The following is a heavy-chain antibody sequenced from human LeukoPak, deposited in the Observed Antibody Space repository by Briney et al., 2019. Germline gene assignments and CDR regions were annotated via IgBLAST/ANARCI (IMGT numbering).Heavy chain of an antibody. CDR1: GGSISRYY. CDR2: IYYSGST. D-gene: IGHD6-19*01. J-gene: IGHJ4*02. Sequence: SETLSLTCTVSGGSISRYYWSWIRQPPGNGLEWIGYIYYSGSTNYNPSLKSRVTISVDTSKNQFSLKLSSVTAADTAVYYCARSQSSGWYWNFDYWGQGTLVTVSS. CDR3: ARSQSSGWYWNFDY. V-gene: IGHV4-59*01.